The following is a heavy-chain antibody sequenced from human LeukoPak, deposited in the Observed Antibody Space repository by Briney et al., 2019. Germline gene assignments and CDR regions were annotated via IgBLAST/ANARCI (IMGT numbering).Heavy chain of an antibody. J-gene: IGHJ4*02. CDR2: IKQDGSEK. CDR1: GFTFDDYA. V-gene: IGHV3-7*01. Sequence: GGSLRLSCAASGFTFDDYAMHWVRQAPGKGLEWVANIKQDGSEKYYVDSVKGRFTISRDNTKNSLYLQMNSLRAEDTAVYYCARVVSGWSSFDYWGQGTLVTVSS. CDR3: ARVVSGWSSFDY. D-gene: IGHD6-19*01.